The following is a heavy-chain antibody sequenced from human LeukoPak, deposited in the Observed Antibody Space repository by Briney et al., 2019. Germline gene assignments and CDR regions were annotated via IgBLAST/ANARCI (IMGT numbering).Heavy chain of an antibody. D-gene: IGHD6-13*01. V-gene: IGHV3-48*04. Sequence: GGSLRLSCAASGFTFSSYSMNWVRQAPGKGLEWVSYISSSGSTIYYADSVKGRFTISRDNAKNSLYLQMNSLRAEDTAVYYCARDTSGAAAGARDYWGQGTLVTVSS. CDR1: GFTFSSYS. CDR3: ARDTSGAAAGARDY. J-gene: IGHJ4*02. CDR2: ISSSGSTI.